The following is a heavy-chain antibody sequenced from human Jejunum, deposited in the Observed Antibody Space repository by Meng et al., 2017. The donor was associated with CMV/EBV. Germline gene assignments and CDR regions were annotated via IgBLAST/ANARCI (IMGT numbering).Heavy chain of an antibody. J-gene: IGHJ4*02. CDR3: TTLYGDSIS. Sequence: QGQLQGAGPGMVKPSGTLSLTVDVSGGSIRNDQWWSWVRQAPGKGLEWIGEIHHSGRTNYNPSVKSRVSMSVDKSQNHFSLRLSSVTAADTAVYYCTTLYGDSISWGQGTLVTVSS. V-gene: IGHV4-4*02. CDR2: IHHSGRT. D-gene: IGHD4-17*01. CDR1: GGSIRNDQW.